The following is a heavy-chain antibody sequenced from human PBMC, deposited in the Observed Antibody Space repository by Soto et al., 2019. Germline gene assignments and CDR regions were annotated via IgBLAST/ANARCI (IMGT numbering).Heavy chain of an antibody. Sequence: PGGSLRLSCAASGFTFSSYAMSWVRQAPGKGLEWVSAISGSGGSTYYADSVKGRFTISRDNSKNTLYLQMNSLRAEDTAVYYCATPAPGIAVAGTKEDYFDYWGQGTLVTVSS. V-gene: IGHV3-23*01. D-gene: IGHD6-19*01. CDR1: GFTFSSYA. CDR3: ATPAPGIAVAGTKEDYFDY. J-gene: IGHJ4*02. CDR2: ISGSGGST.